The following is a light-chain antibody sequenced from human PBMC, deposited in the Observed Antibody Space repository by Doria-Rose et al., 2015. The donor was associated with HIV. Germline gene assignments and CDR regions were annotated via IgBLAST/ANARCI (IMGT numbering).Light chain of an antibody. CDR1: QGIGSD. Sequence: TQSPATLSVSPGERATLSCRASQGIGSDLAWYQQKPGQAPRLLIYRASIRATGIPPRFTVGGSGTEFTLTISSLQSEDFAVYFCRQYSQWPPYTFGQGTKLEVK. J-gene: IGKJ2*01. V-gene: IGKV3-15*01. CDR2: RAS. CDR3: RQYSQWPPYT.